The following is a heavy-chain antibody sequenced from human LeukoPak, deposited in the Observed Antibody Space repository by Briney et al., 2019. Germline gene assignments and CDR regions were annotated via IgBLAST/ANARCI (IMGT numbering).Heavy chain of an antibody. Sequence: GGSLRLSCAASGFAVSSNYINWVCQAPGKGLEWVSVIYSGGTTYYADSVKGRFTISRDNSKNTLYLQMSSLRAEDTAVYYCAKGSSGDPRYYYYYMDVWGKGTTVTVSS. D-gene: IGHD4-17*01. CDR1: GFAVSSNY. V-gene: IGHV3-53*01. J-gene: IGHJ6*03. CDR3: AKGSSGDPRYYYYYMDV. CDR2: IYSGGTT.